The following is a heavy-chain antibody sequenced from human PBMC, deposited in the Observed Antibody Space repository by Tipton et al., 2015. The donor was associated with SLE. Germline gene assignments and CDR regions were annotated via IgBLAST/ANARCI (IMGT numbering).Heavy chain of an antibody. D-gene: IGHD3-10*01. CDR1: GGAISTFY. V-gene: IGHV4-59*12. J-gene: IGHJ4*02. CDR2: IHYTGTP. CDR3: ARGPKTRLTLVRASNAFDY. Sequence: TLSLTCTVSGGAISTFYWSWIRQSPGKGLEWLGYIHYTGTPYYKPSLKSRIAMSVDTSSNQLSLRLTSLTAADTAVYFCARGPKTRLTLVRASNAFDYWGQGTLVTVSS.